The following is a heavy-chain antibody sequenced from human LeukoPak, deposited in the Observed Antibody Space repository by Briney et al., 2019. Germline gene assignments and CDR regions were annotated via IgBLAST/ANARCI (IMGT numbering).Heavy chain of an antibody. CDR1: GFTFSSYS. CDR3: ARESPPRGYSGYEFDY. D-gene: IGHD5-12*01. Sequence: GGSLRLSCAASGFTFSSYSMNWVRQAPGKGLEWVSYISSSSSTIYYADSVKGRFTISRDNAKNSLYLQINSLRAEDTAVYYCARESPPRGYSGYEFDYWGQGTLVTVSS. CDR2: ISSSSSTI. J-gene: IGHJ4*02. V-gene: IGHV3-48*01.